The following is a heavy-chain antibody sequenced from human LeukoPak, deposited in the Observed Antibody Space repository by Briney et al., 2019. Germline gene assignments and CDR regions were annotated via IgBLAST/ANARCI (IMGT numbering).Heavy chain of an antibody. CDR2: INPRGGST. V-gene: IGHV1-46*01. CDR3: ARAPEVRGYFDY. J-gene: IGHJ4*02. Sequence: ASVKVSCKASGYTFTSYYTHWVRQAPGQGLEWMGIINPRGGSTSYAQKFQGRVTMTRDTSTSTVYMELSGLRSEDTAVYYCARAPEVRGYFDYWGQGTLVTVSS. CDR1: GYTFTSYY. D-gene: IGHD3-10*01.